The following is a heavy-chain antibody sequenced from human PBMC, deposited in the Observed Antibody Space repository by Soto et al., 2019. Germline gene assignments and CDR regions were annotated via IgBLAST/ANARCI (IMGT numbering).Heavy chain of an antibody. V-gene: IGHV3-48*02. CDR2: ISSSSSTI. CDR1: GFTFSSYS. CDR3: ARPELTVYYAMDV. J-gene: IGHJ6*02. Sequence: QLVESGGGLVQPGGSLRLSCAVSGFTFSSYSMNWVRQAPGKGLEWVSYISSSSSTIYYVDSVKGRFTISRDNDKDLLYLQMNSLRDEDTAVYYCARPELTVYYAMDVWGQGTTVTVSS. D-gene: IGHD1-1*01.